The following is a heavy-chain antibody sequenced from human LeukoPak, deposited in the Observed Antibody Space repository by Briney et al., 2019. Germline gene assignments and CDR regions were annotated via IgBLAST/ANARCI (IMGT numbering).Heavy chain of an antibody. CDR2: ISGSGGST. D-gene: IGHD3-10*01. V-gene: IGHV3-23*01. J-gene: IGHJ5*02. CDR3: AKDLNYYGSGSSDP. Sequence: PGGSLRLSCAASGFTFSSYAMSWVRQAPGKGLEWVSAISGSGGSTYYADSVKGRFTISRDNSKNTLYLQMNSLRAEDTAVYYCAKDLNYYGSGSSDPWGQGTLVTVSS. CDR1: GFTFSSYA.